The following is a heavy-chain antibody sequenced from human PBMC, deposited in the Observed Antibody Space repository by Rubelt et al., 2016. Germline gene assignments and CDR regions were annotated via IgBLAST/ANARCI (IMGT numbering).Heavy chain of an antibody. D-gene: IGHD4-17*01. Sequence: QVQLVQSGAEVKKPGASVKVSCKASGYTFTSYGISWVRQAPGQGLEWMGWISAYNGNTNYEQNLQGRGSQTTDTSTRTDDMELRSLRSYDTAVHYCARDPYGDRHNDYWGQGTLVTVSS. CDR2: ISAYNGNT. CDR1: GYTFTSYG. J-gene: IGHJ4*02. V-gene: IGHV1-18*01. CDR3: ARDPYGDRHNDY.